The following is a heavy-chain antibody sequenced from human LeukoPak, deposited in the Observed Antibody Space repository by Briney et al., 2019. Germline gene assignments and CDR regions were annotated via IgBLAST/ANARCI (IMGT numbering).Heavy chain of an antibody. CDR1: GGSISSSSYY. CDR3: ARDLLYCSGGSCFLGAVDY. CDR2: IYYSGST. Sequence: SETLSLTCTVSGGSISSSSYYWGWIRQPPGKGLEWIGSIYYSGSTYYNPSLKSRVTISVDTSKNQFSLKLSSVTAADTAVYYCARDLLYCSGGSCFLGAVDYWGQGTLVTVSS. J-gene: IGHJ4*02. D-gene: IGHD2-15*01. V-gene: IGHV4-39*07.